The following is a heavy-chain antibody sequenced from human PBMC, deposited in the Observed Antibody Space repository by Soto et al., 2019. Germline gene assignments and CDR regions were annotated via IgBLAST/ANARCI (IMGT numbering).Heavy chain of an antibody. CDR2: ISYDGSNK. Sequence: QVQLVESGGGVVQPGRSLRLSCAASGFTFSSYAMHWVRQAPGKGLEWVAVISYDGSNKYYADSVKGRFTISRDNSKNSMYLQMNSLRAEDTAVYYCARGGRDGAEFEVYYWGQGTLVTVSS. D-gene: IGHD4-17*01. CDR3: ARGGRDGAEFEVYY. J-gene: IGHJ4*02. CDR1: GFTFSSYA. V-gene: IGHV3-30-3*01.